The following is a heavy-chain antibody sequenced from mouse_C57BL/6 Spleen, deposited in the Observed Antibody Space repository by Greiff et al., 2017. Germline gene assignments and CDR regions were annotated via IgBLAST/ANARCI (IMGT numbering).Heavy chain of an antibody. CDR3: ARDGTDAMDY. CDR2: ISDGGSYT. J-gene: IGHJ4*01. V-gene: IGHV5-4*01. D-gene: IGHD4-1*01. CDR1: GFTFSSYA. Sequence: EVKVVASGGGLVKPGGSLKLSCAASGFTFSSYAMSWVRQTPEKRLEWVATISDGGSYTYYPDNVKGRFTISRDNAKNNLYLQMSHLKSEDTAMYYCARDGTDAMDYWGQGTSVTVSS.